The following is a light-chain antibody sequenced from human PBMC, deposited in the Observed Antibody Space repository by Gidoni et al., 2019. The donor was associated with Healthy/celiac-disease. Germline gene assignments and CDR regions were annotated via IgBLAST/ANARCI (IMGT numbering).Light chain of an antibody. Sequence: EIVLTQSPGTLSLSPGERATLSCRASQRVSRSYLAWYQQKPGQAPRLLIYGASSMATGIPDRFSGSGSGTDFTLTISRLEPEDFAVYYCQQYGSSPRTFGQGTKVEIK. CDR2: GAS. V-gene: IGKV3-20*01. CDR3: QQYGSSPRT. J-gene: IGKJ1*01. CDR1: QRVSRSY.